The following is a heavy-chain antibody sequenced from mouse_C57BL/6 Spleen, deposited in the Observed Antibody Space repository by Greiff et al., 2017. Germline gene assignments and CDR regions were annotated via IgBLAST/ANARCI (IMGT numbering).Heavy chain of an antibody. CDR1: GYTFTSYW. D-gene: IGHD2-3*01. CDR2: IDPSASYT. J-gene: IGHJ2*01. Sequence: VQLQQPGAELVKPGASVKLSCKASGYTFTSYWMQWVKQRPGQGLEWIGEIDPSASYTNYNQKFKGKATLTVDTSSSTAYMQLSSLTSEDSAVDYCARVGDGYHPYAMDYWGQGTTLTVSS. CDR3: ARVGDGYHPYAMDY. V-gene: IGHV1-50*01.